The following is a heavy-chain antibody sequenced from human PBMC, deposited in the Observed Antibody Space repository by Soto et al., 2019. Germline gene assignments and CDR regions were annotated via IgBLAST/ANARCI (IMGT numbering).Heavy chain of an antibody. CDR3: ARVNWNLGYYGMDV. J-gene: IGHJ6*02. Sequence: PSQTLSLTCVISGDSVSSNSAAWNWIRQSPSRGREWLGRTYYRSKWYNDYAVSVKSRITINPDTSKNQFSLQLNSVTPEDTAVYYCARVNWNLGYYGMDVWGQGTTVTVSS. V-gene: IGHV6-1*01. CDR2: TYYRSKWYN. CDR1: GDSVSSNSAA. D-gene: IGHD1-7*01.